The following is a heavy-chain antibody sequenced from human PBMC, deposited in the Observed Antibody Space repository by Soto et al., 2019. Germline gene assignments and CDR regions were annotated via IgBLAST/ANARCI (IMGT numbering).Heavy chain of an antibody. CDR3: ARLPSGSYFAY. D-gene: IGHD1-26*01. Sequence: QLQLQESGPGLVKPSETLSLTCTVSGGSISSSSYYWGWIRQPPGKGLEWIGSIYYSGSTYYTPSHPGRVTMSVDASQNHFSLTPSSVTAADAAVYYCARLPSGSYFAYWGQGTLVTVSS. J-gene: IGHJ4*02. CDR2: IYYSGST. CDR1: GGSISSSSYY. V-gene: IGHV4-39*02.